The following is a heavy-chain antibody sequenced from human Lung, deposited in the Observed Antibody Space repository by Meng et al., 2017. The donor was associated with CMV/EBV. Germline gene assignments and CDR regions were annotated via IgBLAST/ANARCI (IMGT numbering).Heavy chain of an antibody. CDR1: GFTFSSYE. V-gene: IGHV3-48*03. Sequence: GGSLRLSCAVSGFTFSSYEMNWVRQAPGKGLEWVSYISSSGSTIYYADSVKGRFTISRDNAKNSLYLQMNSLRAEDTAVYYCAREGVYYDSSGYLAYWGKGTLVTVSS. J-gene: IGHJ4*02. CDR3: AREGVYYDSSGYLAY. D-gene: IGHD3-22*01. CDR2: ISSSGSTI.